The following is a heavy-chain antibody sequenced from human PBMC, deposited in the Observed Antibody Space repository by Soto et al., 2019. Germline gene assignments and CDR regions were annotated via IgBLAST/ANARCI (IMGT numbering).Heavy chain of an antibody. CDR1: GYTFTSYG. D-gene: IGHD3-22*01. V-gene: IGHV1-18*01. CDR2: ISTYNGDT. CDR3: ARDYFDSSGYYYVPVGAAFDI. J-gene: IGHJ3*02. Sequence: ASVKVSCKASGYTFTSYGISWVRQAPGQGLEWMGWISTYNGDTNYAQKLQGRVTMTTDTSTSTAYMEPRSLRSDDTAVYYCARDYFDSSGYYYVPVGAAFDIWGQGTMVTVSS.